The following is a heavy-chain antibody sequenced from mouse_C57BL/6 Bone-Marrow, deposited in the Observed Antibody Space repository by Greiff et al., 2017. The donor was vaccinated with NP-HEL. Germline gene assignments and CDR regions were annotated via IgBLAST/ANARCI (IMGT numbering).Heavy chain of an antibody. D-gene: IGHD3-2*02. V-gene: IGHV1-64*01. CDR2: IHPNSGST. CDR1: GYTFTSYW. J-gene: IGHJ4*01. CDR3: ARTAQATSALDY. Sequence: QVQLQQPGAELVKPGASVKLSCKASGYTFTSYWMHWVKQRPGQGLEWIGMIHPNSGSTNYNEKFKSKATLTVDKSSSTAYMQLSSLTSEDSAVYSCARTAQATSALDYWGQGTSVTVSS.